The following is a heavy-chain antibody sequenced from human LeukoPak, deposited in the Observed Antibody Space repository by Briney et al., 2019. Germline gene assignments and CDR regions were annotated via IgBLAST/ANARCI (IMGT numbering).Heavy chain of an antibody. J-gene: IGHJ4*02. V-gene: IGHV1-46*01. CDR3: ARGGSLGYGNYGIPNY. Sequence: GASVKVSCKASGYTFTNYYMHWVRQAPGQGLERMGIINPSSGSTNYAQKFQGRITMTRDTSTSTVYMEVSSLRSEDTAVYYCARGGSLGYGNYGIPNYWGQGTLVIVSS. D-gene: IGHD4-17*01. CDR2: INPSSGST. CDR1: GYTFTNYY.